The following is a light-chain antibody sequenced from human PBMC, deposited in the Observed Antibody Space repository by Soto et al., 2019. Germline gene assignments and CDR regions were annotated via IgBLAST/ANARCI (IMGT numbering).Light chain of an antibody. J-gene: IGKJ1*01. CDR1: QSISSW. V-gene: IGKV1-5*01. Sequence: IQMTQSPSTLSASVGDGVTITCRASQSISSWVAWYQQKPGKAPKLLIYDASSLESGVPSRFSGSGSGTEFTLTISSLQPDDFATYYCQQYNSYWTFGQGTKVDIK. CDR3: QQYNSYWT. CDR2: DAS.